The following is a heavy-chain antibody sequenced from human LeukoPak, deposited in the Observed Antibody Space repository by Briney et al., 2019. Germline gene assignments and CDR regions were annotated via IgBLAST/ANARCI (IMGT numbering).Heavy chain of an antibody. CDR1: GFTFDDYA. Sequence: PGRSLRLSCAASGFTFDDYAMHWVRQAPGKGLEWVAVISYDGSNKYYADSVKGRFTISRDNSKNTLYLQMNSLRAEDTAVYYCAREQPIAAAGSGGWFDPWGQGTLVTVSS. CDR3: AREQPIAAAGSGGWFDP. J-gene: IGHJ5*02. CDR2: ISYDGSNK. V-gene: IGHV3-30*03. D-gene: IGHD6-13*01.